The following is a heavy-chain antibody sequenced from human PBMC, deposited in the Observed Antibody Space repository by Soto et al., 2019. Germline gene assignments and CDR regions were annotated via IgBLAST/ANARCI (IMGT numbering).Heavy chain of an antibody. CDR1: GFTFYNYA. J-gene: IGHJ3*01. V-gene: IGHV3-23*01. D-gene: IGHD2-8*01. CDR3: AKKGLGSLATYCTTGDCHYAFDV. CDR2: ISGGGDGT. Sequence: EVQLLESGGGLVRPGGSLRLSCAASGFTFYNYAMNWVRQAPGKGLEWVSTISGGGDGTYYADSVKGRFTISRDNSRNTVYLQMNSLTGEDTAVYYCAKKGLGSLATYCTTGDCHYAFDVWGQGTLVTVSS.